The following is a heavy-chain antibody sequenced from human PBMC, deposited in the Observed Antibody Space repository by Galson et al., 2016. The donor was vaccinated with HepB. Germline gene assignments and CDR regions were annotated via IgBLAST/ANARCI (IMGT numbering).Heavy chain of an antibody. V-gene: IGHV3-23*01. Sequence: FLRLSCAASGFSVTDYGMNWVRQAPGKGLEWVSGISIFGGETFYADSVTGRFTISRDKNENTVHLQMSSLRAEDTAIYYCAKDRDYFRYHHNGMDVWGQGTAVTVAS. D-gene: IGHD3-10*01. CDR3: AKDRDYFRYHHNGMDV. CDR1: GFSVTDYG. CDR2: ISIFGGET. J-gene: IGHJ6*02.